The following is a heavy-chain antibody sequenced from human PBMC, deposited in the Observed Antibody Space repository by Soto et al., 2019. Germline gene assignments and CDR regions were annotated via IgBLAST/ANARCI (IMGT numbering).Heavy chain of an antibody. CDR2: IYYSGST. Sequence: PSETLSLTCTVSGGSISSYYWSWIRQPPGKGLEWIGYIYYSGSTNYNPSLKSRVTISVDTSKNQFSLKLSSVTAADTAVYYCARVPTLRFQNWFDPWGQGTLVTVSS. J-gene: IGHJ5*02. CDR3: ARVPTLRFQNWFDP. V-gene: IGHV4-59*01. D-gene: IGHD3-3*01. CDR1: GGSISSYY.